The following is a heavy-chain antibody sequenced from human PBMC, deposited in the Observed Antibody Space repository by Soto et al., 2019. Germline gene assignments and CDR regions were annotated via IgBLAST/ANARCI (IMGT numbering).Heavy chain of an antibody. CDR1: GGTFSSYA. CDR2: IIPIFGTA. Sequence: QVQLVQSGAEVKKPGSSVKVSCKASGGTFSSYAISWVRQAPGQGLEWMGGIIPIFGTANYAQKFQGRVTITADESTSTAYMELSSLRSEDTAVYYRARVNGCISTSCWGDWFDPWGQGTLVTVSS. CDR3: ARVNGCISTSCWGDWFDP. V-gene: IGHV1-69*12. D-gene: IGHD2-2*01. J-gene: IGHJ5*02.